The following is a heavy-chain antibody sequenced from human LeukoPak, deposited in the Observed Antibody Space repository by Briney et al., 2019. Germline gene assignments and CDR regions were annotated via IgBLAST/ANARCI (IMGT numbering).Heavy chain of an antibody. V-gene: IGHV3-30*02. D-gene: IGHD6-19*01. CDR1: GFTFSNYG. Sequence: GGSLRLSCAASGFTFSNYGMHWVRQAPGKGLEWVAFIRYDGSSKYYADSVKGRFTISRDNSKNTLYLQMNNLRAEDTAVYYCSGGGSGWYSNYWGLGTLVTVSS. CDR3: SGGGSGWYSNY. CDR2: IRYDGSSK. J-gene: IGHJ4*02.